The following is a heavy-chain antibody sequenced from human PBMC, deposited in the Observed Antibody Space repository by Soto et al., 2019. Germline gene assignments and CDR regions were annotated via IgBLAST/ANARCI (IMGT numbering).Heavy chain of an antibody. V-gene: IGHV3-23*01. J-gene: IGHJ4*02. CDR1: GFIFSNCA. CDR2: ISGSGDKT. Sequence: GGSLRLSCEASGFIFSNCAMGWVRQAPGKGLEWVSVISGSGDKTYYEDSVKGRFTISRDNSKNTLFLDMNSLRAEDTAVYCCAKVPDNWNYGFDYWGQGTLVTVSS. D-gene: IGHD1-7*01. CDR3: AKVPDNWNYGFDY.